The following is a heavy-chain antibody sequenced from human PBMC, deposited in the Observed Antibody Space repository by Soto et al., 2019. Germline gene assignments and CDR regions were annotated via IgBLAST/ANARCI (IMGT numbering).Heavy chain of an antibody. V-gene: IGHV1-18*01. J-gene: IGHJ6*02. D-gene: IGHD2-2*01. CDR2: ISAYNGNT. CDR3: AREIGEVVPAAPWPHYYYGMDV. Sequence: GASVKVSCKASGYTFTSYGISWVRQAPGQGLEWMGWISAYNGNTNYAQKLQGRVTMTRDTSTSTAYMELSSLRSEDTAVYYCAREIGEVVPAAPWPHYYYGMDVWGQGTTVTVSS. CDR1: GYTFTSYG.